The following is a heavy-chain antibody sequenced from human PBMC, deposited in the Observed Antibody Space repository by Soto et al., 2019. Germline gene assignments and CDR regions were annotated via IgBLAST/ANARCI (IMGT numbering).Heavy chain of an antibody. CDR3: ARTVNPAWFDP. CDR2: INHSGST. Sequence: PSETLSLTCTVSGDSISSSSYYWSWIRQPPGKGLEWIGEINHSGSTNYNPSLKSRVTISVDTSKNQFSLKLSSVTAADTAVYYCARTVNPAWFDPWGQGTLVTVSS. J-gene: IGHJ5*02. CDR1: GDSISSSSYY. V-gene: IGHV4-39*07. D-gene: IGHD4-4*01.